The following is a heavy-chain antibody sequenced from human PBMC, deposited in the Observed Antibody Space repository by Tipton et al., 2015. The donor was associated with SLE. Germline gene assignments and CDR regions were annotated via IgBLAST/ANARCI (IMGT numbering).Heavy chain of an antibody. J-gene: IGHJ4*02. CDR3: ARVVTGTWGY. V-gene: IGHV4-39*07. CDR1: GGSISSSSYY. CDR2: IYYSGST. D-gene: IGHD1-7*01. Sequence: TLSLTCTVSGGSISSSSYYWVWIRQPPGKGLEWIGSIYYSGSTYYNPSLKSRVTISVDTSKNQFSLKLSSVTAADTAVYYCARVVTGTWGYWGQGTLVTVSS.